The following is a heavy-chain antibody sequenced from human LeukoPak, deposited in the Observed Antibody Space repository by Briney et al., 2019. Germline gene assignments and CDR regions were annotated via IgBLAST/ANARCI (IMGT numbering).Heavy chain of an antibody. V-gene: IGHV4-34*01. D-gene: IGHD1-26*01. CDR2: INHSGST. CDR3: ARVGRRASPNYGMDV. J-gene: IGHJ6*02. CDR1: GGSFSGYY. Sequence: SETLSLTCAVYGGSFSGYYWSWIRQPPGKGLEWIGVINHSGSTNYNPSLKSRVTISVDTSKNQFSLKLSSVTAADTAVYYCARVGRRASPNYGMDVWGQGTTVTVSS.